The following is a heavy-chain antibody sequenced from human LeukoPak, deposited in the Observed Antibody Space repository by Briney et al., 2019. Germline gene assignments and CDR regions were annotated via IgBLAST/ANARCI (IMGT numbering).Heavy chain of an antibody. D-gene: IGHD3-16*01. V-gene: IGHV1-2*02. Sequence: ASVKVSCKASGYTFTYYNIHWVRQAPGQGLEWMGWIDPNSGDTKYAQKFQGGATMTRDTSITTAYMELSSLRYDDTATYYCARVGLTRGEAFDIWGQGTMVTVSS. CDR2: IDPNSGDT. J-gene: IGHJ3*02. CDR3: ARVGLTRGEAFDI. CDR1: GYTFTYYN.